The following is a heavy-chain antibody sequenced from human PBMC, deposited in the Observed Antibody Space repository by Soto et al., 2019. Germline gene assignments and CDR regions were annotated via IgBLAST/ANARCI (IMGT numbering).Heavy chain of an antibody. Sequence: PGGSLRLSCAASGFTFSSYAMSWVRQAPGKGLEWVSAISGSGGSTYYADSVKGRFTISRDNSKNTLYLQMNSLRAEDTAVYYCAKXLKVLRFLEWLFDYWGQGNLVTVSS. CDR2: ISGSGGST. J-gene: IGHJ4*02. CDR3: AKXLKVLRFLEWLFDY. D-gene: IGHD3-3*01. CDR1: GFTFSSYA. V-gene: IGHV3-23*01.